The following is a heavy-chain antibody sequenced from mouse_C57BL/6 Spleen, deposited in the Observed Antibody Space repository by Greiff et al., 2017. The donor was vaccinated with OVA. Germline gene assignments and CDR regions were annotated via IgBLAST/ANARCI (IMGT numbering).Heavy chain of an antibody. V-gene: IGHV2-2*01. CDR3: ARAEFYSNFFFDY. CDR2: IWSGGST. D-gene: IGHD2-5*01. J-gene: IGHJ2*01. Sequence: VKLVESGPGLVQPSQSLSITCTVSGFSLTSYGVHWVRPSPGKGLEWLGVIWSGGSTDYNAAFISRLSISKDNSKSQVFFKMNSLQADDTSIYDCARAEFYSNFFFDYWGQGTTLTVSS. CDR1: GFSLTSYG.